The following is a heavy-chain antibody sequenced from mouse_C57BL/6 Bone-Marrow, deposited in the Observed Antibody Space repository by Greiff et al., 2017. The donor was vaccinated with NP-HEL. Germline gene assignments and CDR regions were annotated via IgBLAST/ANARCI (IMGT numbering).Heavy chain of an antibody. CDR2: IYPGSGNT. Sequence: QVQLQQSGAELVRPGASVKLSCKASGYTFTDYYINWVKQRPGQGLEWIARIYPGSGNTYYNEKFKGKATLTAEKSSSTAYMQLSSLTSEDSAVYFCARERSYFDYWGQGTTLTVSS. CDR3: ARERSYFDY. V-gene: IGHV1-76*01. CDR1: GYTFTDYY. J-gene: IGHJ2*01.